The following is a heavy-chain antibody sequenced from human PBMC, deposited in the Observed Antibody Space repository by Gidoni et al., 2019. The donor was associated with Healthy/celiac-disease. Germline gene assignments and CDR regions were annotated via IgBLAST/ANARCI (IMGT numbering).Heavy chain of an antibody. Sequence: EVQLLESGGGLVQPGGSLRLSCATSGFTFSSYVMSWVRQAPGKGLEWVSAISDSGGSTYYADSVKGRFTISRDNSKNTLYLQMNSLRAEDTAVYYCANLRFLEWSPLDYWGQGTLVTVSS. V-gene: IGHV3-23*01. CDR3: ANLRFLEWSPLDY. CDR2: ISDSGGST. CDR1: GFTFSSYV. D-gene: IGHD3-3*01. J-gene: IGHJ4*02.